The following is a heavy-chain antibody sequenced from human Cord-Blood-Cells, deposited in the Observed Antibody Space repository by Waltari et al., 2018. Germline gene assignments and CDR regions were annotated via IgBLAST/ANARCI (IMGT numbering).Heavy chain of an antibody. D-gene: IGHD3-16*01. J-gene: IGHJ4*02. V-gene: IGHV4-4*02. CDR1: VGSISSSNW. CDR2: IYHSGST. Sequence: QVQLQESGPGLVKPSGTLSLTCAVSVGSISSSNWWSWVRQPPGKGREGIGEIYHSGSTNYNPSLKGRVTIAVDKSKNQFSLKLSSVTAADTAVYYCARNPYDYVWGSSLDYWGQGTLVTVSS. CDR3: ARNPYDYVWGSSLDY.